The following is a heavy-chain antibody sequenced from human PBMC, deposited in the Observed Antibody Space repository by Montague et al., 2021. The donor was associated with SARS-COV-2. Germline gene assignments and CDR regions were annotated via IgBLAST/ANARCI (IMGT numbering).Heavy chain of an antibody. CDR2: IYYSGST. D-gene: IGHD5-24*01. V-gene: IGHV4-59*01. J-gene: IGHJ4*02. CDR3: AGRDGYKQTMDY. CDR1: GGSISSYY. Sequence: SETLSLTCTVSGGSISSYYWSWIRQPPGKGLEWIGYIYYSGSTNYNPSLKSRVTISVDTSKNQFSLSLSSVTAADTAVYYCAGRDGYKQTMDYWGQGTLVTVSS.